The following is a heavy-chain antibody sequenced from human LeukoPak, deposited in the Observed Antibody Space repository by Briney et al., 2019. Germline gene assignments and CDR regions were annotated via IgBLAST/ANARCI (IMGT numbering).Heavy chain of an antibody. CDR3: ASRARCSGGSCYSKRGIDY. D-gene: IGHD2-15*01. J-gene: IGHJ4*02. CDR1: GGSFSGYC. Sequence: SETLSLTCAVYGGSFSGYCWSWIRQPPGKGLEWIGEINHSGSTNYNPSLKSRVTISVDTSKNQFSLKLSSVTAADTAVYYCASRARCSGGSCYSKRGIDYWGQGTLVTVSS. CDR2: INHSGST. V-gene: IGHV4-34*01.